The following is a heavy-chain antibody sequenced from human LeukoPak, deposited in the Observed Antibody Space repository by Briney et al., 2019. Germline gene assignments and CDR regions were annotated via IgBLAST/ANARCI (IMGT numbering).Heavy chain of an antibody. Sequence: PSETLSLACSVSGGFNSRYYWSWVRQPLGKGLEWLGHIFYSGHSNYNASLTSRTRMSVDTSKAQFSLELASVIAADTAVYYCARIDPLGFFDQWGPGILVTVSS. V-gene: IGHV4-59*12. CDR3: ARIDPLGFFDQ. J-gene: IGHJ4*02. D-gene: IGHD6-25*01. CDR1: GGFNSRYY. CDR2: IFYSGHS.